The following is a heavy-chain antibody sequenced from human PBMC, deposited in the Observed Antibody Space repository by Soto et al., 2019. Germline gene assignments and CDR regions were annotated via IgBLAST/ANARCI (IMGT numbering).Heavy chain of an antibody. D-gene: IGHD2-2*01. CDR2: INPNSGGT. CDR3: ARGCSSTSCYGYYYYYYMDV. CDR1: GYTFTGYY. J-gene: IGHJ6*03. V-gene: IGHV1-2*04. Sequence: ASVKVSCKASGYTFTGYYMHWVRQAPGQGLEWMGWINPNSGGTNYAQKFQGWVTMTRDTSISTAYMELSRLRSDDTAVYYCARGCSSTSCYGYYYYYYMDVWGKGTTVTSP.